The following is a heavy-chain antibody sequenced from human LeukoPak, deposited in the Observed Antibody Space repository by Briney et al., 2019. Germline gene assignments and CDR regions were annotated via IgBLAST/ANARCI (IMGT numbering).Heavy chain of an antibody. CDR1: GSTFSNYW. V-gene: IGHV3-7*01. J-gene: IGHJ4*02. D-gene: IGHD1-1*01. Sequence: PGGSLRLSCAASGSTFSNYWMSWVRQAPGKGLEWVANIRQDGSEKYYVDSMRGRFTISRDNAKSSLYLQMSSLRAEDTAVYYCARSTAGLDYWGQGTLVTVSS. CDR2: IRQDGSEK. CDR3: ARSTAGLDY.